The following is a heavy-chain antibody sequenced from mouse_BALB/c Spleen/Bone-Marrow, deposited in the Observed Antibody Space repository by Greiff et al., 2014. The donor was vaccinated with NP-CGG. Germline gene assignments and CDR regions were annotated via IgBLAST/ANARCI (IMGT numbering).Heavy chain of an antibody. Sequence: VQLKESGPELVKPGASVKISCKASGYSFTGYFMNWVMQSHGKSLEWIGRIDPYNGDTFYNQKFKGKATLTVDKSSSTAHMELRSLASEDSAVYYCARSGYYGSSYFDYWSQGTTLTVSS. V-gene: IGHV1-20*02. J-gene: IGHJ2*01. CDR1: GYSFTGYF. CDR2: IDPYNGDT. CDR3: ARSGYYGSSYFDY. D-gene: IGHD1-1*01.